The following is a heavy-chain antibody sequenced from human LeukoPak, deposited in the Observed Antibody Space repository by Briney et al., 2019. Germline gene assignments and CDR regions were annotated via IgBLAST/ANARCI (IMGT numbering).Heavy chain of an antibody. CDR1: GYTFTDYY. CDR3: AKNPEYYGSGSYDY. D-gene: IGHD3-10*01. V-gene: IGHV1-2*02. Sequence: ASVTVSCKASGYTFTDYYMHWVRQAPGQGLEWMGWINPNSGGTNYAQKFQGRVTMTRDTSLSTAYMELSRLRSDDTAVYYCAKNPEYYGSGSYDYWGQGTLVTVSS. J-gene: IGHJ4*02. CDR2: INPNSGGT.